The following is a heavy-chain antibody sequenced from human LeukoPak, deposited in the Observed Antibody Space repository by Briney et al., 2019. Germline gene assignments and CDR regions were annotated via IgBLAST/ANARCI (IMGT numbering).Heavy chain of an antibody. Sequence: ASVKVSCKVSGYTLTELSMHWVRQAPGKGLEWMGGFDPEDGETIYAQKFQGRVTMTEDTSTDTAYMELSSLRSEDTAVYYCATDLGTTGTTAHDYWGQGTLVTVSS. D-gene: IGHD1-1*01. J-gene: IGHJ4*02. V-gene: IGHV1-24*01. CDR1: GYTLTELS. CDR3: ATDLGTTGTTAHDY. CDR2: FDPEDGET.